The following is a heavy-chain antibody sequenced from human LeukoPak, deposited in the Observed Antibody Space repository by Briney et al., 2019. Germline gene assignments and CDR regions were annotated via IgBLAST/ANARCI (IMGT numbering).Heavy chain of an antibody. CDR2: IYYSGST. Sequence: PSETLSLTCTVSGGSISSYDWSWIRQPPGKGLEWIGYIYYSGSTNYNPSLKSRVTISVDTSKNQFSLKLSSVTAADTAVYYCAREPPATRAFDYWGQGTLVTVSS. J-gene: IGHJ4*02. CDR1: GGSISSYD. V-gene: IGHV4-59*01. CDR3: AREPPATRAFDY.